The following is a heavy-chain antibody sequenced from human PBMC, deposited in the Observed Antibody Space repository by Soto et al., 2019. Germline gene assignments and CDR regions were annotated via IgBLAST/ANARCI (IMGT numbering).Heavy chain of an antibody. D-gene: IGHD6-13*01. CDR2: ISYDGSNK. Sequence: LRLSCAASGFTFSSYAMHWVRQAPGKGLEWVAVISYDGSNKYYADSVKGRFTISRDNSKNTLYLQMNSLRAEDTAVYYCAREGGQQLASDAFDIWGQGTMVTVSS. CDR1: GFTFSSYA. CDR3: AREGGQQLASDAFDI. V-gene: IGHV3-30-3*01. J-gene: IGHJ3*02.